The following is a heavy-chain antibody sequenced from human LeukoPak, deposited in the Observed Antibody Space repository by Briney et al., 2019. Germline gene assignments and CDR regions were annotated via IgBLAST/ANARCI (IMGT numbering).Heavy chain of an antibody. D-gene: IGHD1-26*01. CDR1: GFTFSSYD. Sequence: GGSLRLSCAASGFTFSSYDMHWVRQATGKGLEWVSAIGTAGDTYYPGSVKGRFTISRENAKNSLYLQMNSLRAGDTAVYYCAREVGGEWELDYWGQGTLVTVSS. CDR2: IGTAGDT. J-gene: IGHJ4*02. CDR3: AREVGGEWELDY. V-gene: IGHV3-13*01.